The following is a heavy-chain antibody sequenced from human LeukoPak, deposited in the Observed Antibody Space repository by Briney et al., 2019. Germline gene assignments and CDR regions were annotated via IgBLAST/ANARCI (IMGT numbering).Heavy chain of an antibody. CDR2: IYYSGST. V-gene: IGHV4-59*01. Sequence: SETLSLTCTVSGGSISSYYWSWIRQPPGKGLEWIGYIYYSGSTNYNPSLKSRVTISVDTSKNQFSLKLSSVTAADTAVYYCARGLSGSYFYWGQGTLLIVPP. CDR3: ARGLSGSYFY. D-gene: IGHD1-26*01. J-gene: IGHJ4*02. CDR1: GGSISSYY.